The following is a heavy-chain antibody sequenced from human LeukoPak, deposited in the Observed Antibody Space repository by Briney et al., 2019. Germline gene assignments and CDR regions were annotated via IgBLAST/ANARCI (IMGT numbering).Heavy chain of an antibody. CDR2: INEDASKK. Sequence: GGSLRLSCAASGFTFSKYWMIWVRQAPGKGLEWVANINEDASKKYYVDSVEGRFTISRNDAKNSLYLQMNSLRAEDTAMYYCATSTYSSSPSWGQGTLVTVSS. J-gene: IGHJ5*02. CDR3: ATSTYSSSPS. CDR1: GFTFSKYW. V-gene: IGHV3-7*01. D-gene: IGHD6-6*01.